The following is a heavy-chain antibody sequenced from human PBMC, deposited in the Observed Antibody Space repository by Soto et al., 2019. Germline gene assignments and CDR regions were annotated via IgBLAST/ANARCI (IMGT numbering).Heavy chain of an antibody. CDR2: ISYDGNNQ. V-gene: IGHV3-30*03. Sequence: GGSLRLSCAASGFTFSIYGMHWVRQAPGKGLDWVAVISYDGNNQYYADSVKGRFTISRDNSKNTLYLQMNSLRGDDTAEYYCARDRTTNTSYYYYGMDVWGQGTPVTVSS. CDR3: ARDRTTNTSYYYYGMDV. CDR1: GFTFSIYG. J-gene: IGHJ6*02.